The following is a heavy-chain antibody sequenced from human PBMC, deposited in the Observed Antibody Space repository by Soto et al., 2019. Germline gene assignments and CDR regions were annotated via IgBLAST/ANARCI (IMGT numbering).Heavy chain of an antibody. J-gene: IGHJ4*02. CDR1: GFTFGASA. V-gene: IGHV3-73*01. Sequence: GESLKISCAASGFTFGASALQWVRQASGKGLEWLGRIGSKGETYATTYAASVKGRFTISRDDSKKTAYLQMNTLRAEDTAVYYCAKVSSSWYSGFFDLWGQGTLVTVSS. CDR3: AKVSSSWYSGFFDL. CDR2: IGSKGETYAT. D-gene: IGHD6-13*01.